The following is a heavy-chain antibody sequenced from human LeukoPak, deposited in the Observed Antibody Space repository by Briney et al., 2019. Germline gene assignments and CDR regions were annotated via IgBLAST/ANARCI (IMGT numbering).Heavy chain of an antibody. V-gene: IGHV3-7*01. Sequence: GGSLRLSCAVSGLTFRSYWMSWVRQAPGKGLEWVANINQEGSEKYFVDSVKGRFTISRDNAKNSLHLQMNTLRAEDTAVYYCARERAGNFFDYWGQGTLVTVSS. D-gene: IGHD1-7*01. J-gene: IGHJ4*02. CDR2: INQEGSEK. CDR1: GLTFRSYW. CDR3: ARERAGNFFDY.